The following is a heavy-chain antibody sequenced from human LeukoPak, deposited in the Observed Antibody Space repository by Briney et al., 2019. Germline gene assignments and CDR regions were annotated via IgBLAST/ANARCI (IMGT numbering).Heavy chain of an antibody. CDR2: ISSTSTTI. D-gene: IGHD3-22*01. Sequence: GGSLRLSCAASGFTFSIYSMNWVRQAPGKGLEWLSYISSTSTTIYEADSVKGRFTISRDNAKNSLCLQMNSLRAEDTAVYYCARASYYASSGYSHTHFDFWGLGALVTVSS. CDR1: GFTFSIYS. V-gene: IGHV3-48*01. J-gene: IGHJ4*02. CDR3: ARASYYASSGYSHTHFDF.